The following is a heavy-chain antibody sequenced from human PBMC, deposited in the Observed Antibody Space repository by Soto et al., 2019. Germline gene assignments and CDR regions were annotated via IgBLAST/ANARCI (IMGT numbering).Heavy chain of an antibody. CDR1: GGTFSSYA. J-gene: IGHJ4*02. V-gene: IGHV1-69*13. D-gene: IGHD3-22*01. CDR3: ARSLYYHSHIDY. Sequence: SVKVSCKASGGTFSSYAISWVRQAPGQGLEWMGGIIPIFGTANYAQKFQGRVTITADESTSTAYMELSSLRSEDTAVYYCARSLYYHSHIDYWGQGTLVTSPQ. CDR2: IIPIFGTA.